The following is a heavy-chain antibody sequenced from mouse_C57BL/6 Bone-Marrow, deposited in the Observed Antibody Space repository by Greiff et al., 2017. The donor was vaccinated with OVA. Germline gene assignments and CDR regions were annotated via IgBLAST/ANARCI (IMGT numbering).Heavy chain of an antibody. D-gene: IGHD4-1*01. V-gene: IGHV1-82*01. Sequence: VKLMESGPELVKPGASVKISCKASGYAFSSSWMNWVKQRPGKGLEWIGRIYPGDGDTNYNGKFKGKATLTADKSSSTAYMQLSSLTSEDSAVYFCASRNWEYYFDYWGQGTTLTVSS. CDR1: GYAFSSSW. J-gene: IGHJ2*01. CDR3: ASRNWEYYFDY. CDR2: IYPGDGDT.